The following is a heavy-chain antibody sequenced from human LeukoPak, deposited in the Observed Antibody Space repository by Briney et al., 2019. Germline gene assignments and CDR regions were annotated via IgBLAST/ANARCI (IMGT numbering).Heavy chain of an antibody. J-gene: IGHJ4*02. D-gene: IGHD6-19*01. CDR2: ISAYNGNT. CDR1: GGTFSSYG. V-gene: IGHV1-18*01. CDR3: ARDHPGSRRIAVAGTLYYFDY. Sequence: ASVKVSCKASGGTFSSYGISWVRQAPGQGLEWMGWISAYNGNTNYAQKLQGRVTMTTDTSTSTAYMELRSLRSDDTAVYYCARDHPGSRRIAVAGTLYYFDYWGQGTLVTVSS.